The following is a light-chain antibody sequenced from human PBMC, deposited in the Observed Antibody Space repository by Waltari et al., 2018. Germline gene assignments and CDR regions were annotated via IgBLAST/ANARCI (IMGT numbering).Light chain of an antibody. J-gene: IGLJ3*02. CDR3: GSYTGSDAWV. CDR1: SNDIGGYDH. V-gene: IGLV2-14*03. CDR2: DVS. Sequence: QSALTQPASVSGSPGQSIIISCTGTSNDIGGYDHVSWYQQHPGKAPKLIICDVSDRPSGVSNRVSGSRSANTASLAISGRLAEDEADYYCGSYTGSDAWVFGGGTKVTVL.